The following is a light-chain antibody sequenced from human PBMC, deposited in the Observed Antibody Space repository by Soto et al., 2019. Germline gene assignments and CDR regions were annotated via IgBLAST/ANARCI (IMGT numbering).Light chain of an antibody. V-gene: IGKV2-30*01. CDR3: QQYNNWPHT. CDR2: WVS. CDR1: QSLLYSDGHTY. Sequence: DVVMTQSPLSLPVTLGQPASISCRSSQSLLYSDGHTYLSWFHQRPGQSPRRLLYWVSNRASGVPDRFSGSGSGTDFTLKISRVEAEDVGVYYCQQYNNWPHTFGQGTKVDIK. J-gene: IGKJ2*01.